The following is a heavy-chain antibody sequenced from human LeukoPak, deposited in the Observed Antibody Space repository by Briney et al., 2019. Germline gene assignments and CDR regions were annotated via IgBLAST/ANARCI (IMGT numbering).Heavy chain of an antibody. V-gene: IGHV3-48*03. J-gene: IGHJ4*02. CDR1: GFTFSSFE. CDR2: ISSGGSTI. Sequence: PGGSLRLSCAASGFTFSSFEMKWVRQAPGKGLEWVSYISSGGSTIYYADSVKGRFTISRDNAKNSLYLQMNSLRAEDTAVYYCARGGHFDYWGQGTLVTVSS. CDR3: ARGGHFDY.